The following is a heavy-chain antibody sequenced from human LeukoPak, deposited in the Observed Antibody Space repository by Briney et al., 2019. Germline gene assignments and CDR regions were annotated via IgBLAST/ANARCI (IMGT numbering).Heavy chain of an antibody. J-gene: IGHJ5*02. CDR3: AREGAVYYDSSGPWFDP. D-gene: IGHD3-22*01. CDR1: GYTFTSYG. CDR2: ISAYNGNT. Sequence: EASVKVSCKASGYTFTSYGISWVRHAPGQGLEWMGWISAYNGNTNYAQKLQGRVTMTTDTSTSTAYMELRSLRSDDTAVYYCAREGAVYYDSSGPWFDPWGQGTLVTVSS. V-gene: IGHV1-18*01.